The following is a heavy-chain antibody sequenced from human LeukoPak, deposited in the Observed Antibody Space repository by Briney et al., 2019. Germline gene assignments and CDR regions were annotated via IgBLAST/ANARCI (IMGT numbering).Heavy chain of an antibody. Sequence: GGSLRLSCAASGFTFSSYAMTWVRQAPGEGLEWVSAISGSGDSAYYADPVKGRFTISRDNSKNTLYLQMNSLRAEDTAVYYCAKVPSMIVVAQGCYFDYWGQGTLVTVSS. CDR3: AKVPSMIVVAQGCYFDY. CDR2: ISGSGDSA. CDR1: GFTFSSYA. V-gene: IGHV3-23*01. J-gene: IGHJ4*02. D-gene: IGHD3-22*01.